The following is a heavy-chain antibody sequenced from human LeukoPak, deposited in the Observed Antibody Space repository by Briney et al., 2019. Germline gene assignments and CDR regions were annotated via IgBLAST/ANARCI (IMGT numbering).Heavy chain of an antibody. CDR2: ISYDGSNK. CDR1: GFTFSSYD. J-gene: IGHJ6*03. D-gene: IGHD2-2*01. Sequence: QTGGSLRLSCAASGFTFSSYDMHWVRQAPGKGLEWVAVISYDGSNKYYADSVEGRFTISRDNSKNTLYLQMNSLRAEDTAVYYCARGVVVVPAAIDGDYYYYMDVWGKGTTVTVSS. V-gene: IGHV3-30*01. CDR3: ARGVVVVPAAIDGDYYYYMDV.